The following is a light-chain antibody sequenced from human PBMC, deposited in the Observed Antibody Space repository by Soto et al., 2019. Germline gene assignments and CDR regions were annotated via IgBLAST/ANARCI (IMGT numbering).Light chain of an antibody. Sequence: QSVLTQSSSASASLGSSVKLTCTLNSGHSSYIIAWHQQQPGKAPRYLMNLEGRGSYNRGSGVPDRFSGSSSGADRYLTISNLQFEDEADYYCETWDSKINWVFGGGTKLTVL. CDR1: SGHSSYI. CDR3: ETWDSKINWV. V-gene: IGLV4-60*02. CDR2: LEGRGSY. J-gene: IGLJ3*02.